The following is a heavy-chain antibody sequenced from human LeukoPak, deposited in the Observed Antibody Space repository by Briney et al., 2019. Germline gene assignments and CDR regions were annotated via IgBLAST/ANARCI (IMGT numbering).Heavy chain of an antibody. CDR2: INPSGGST. CDR3: ARTSGSSALDY. D-gene: IGHD1-26*01. J-gene: IGHJ4*02. CDR1: GYTFTIYY. V-gene: IGHV1-46*01. Sequence: ASVKVSFKASGYTFTIYYMHWVRQAPGQGLEWMGMINPSGGSTNYAQKFQGRVTMTRDTSTSTVYMELSSLRSEDMAVYYCARTSGSSALDYWGQGTLVTVSS.